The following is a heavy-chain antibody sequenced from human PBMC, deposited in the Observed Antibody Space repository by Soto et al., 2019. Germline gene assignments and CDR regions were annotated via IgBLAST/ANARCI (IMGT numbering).Heavy chain of an antibody. CDR3: ARDKVGTAADF. V-gene: IGHV1-18*01. CDR1: GYTFTNYC. Sequence: QVYLVQSGVEVQKPGASVKVSCKASGYTFTNYCVSWVRQAPGQGLEWMGWITGSTGDTNYAQKFKDRFATPTDTSTDTAYMELRSLRADDTAVYYCARDKVGTAADFWGQGTLVTVSS. CDR2: ITGSTGDT. D-gene: IGHD2-21*02. J-gene: IGHJ4*02.